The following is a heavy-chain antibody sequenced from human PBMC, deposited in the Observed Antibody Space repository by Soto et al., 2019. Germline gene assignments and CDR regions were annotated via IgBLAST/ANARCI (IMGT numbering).Heavy chain of an antibody. Sequence: GGSLRLSCAASGFTFSSYAMSWVRQAPGKGLEWVSAISGSGGSTYYADSVKGRFTISRDNSKNTLYLQMNSLRAEDTAVYYCANYQASWEQDWYYYGMDVWGQGTTVTVSS. D-gene: IGHD1-26*01. CDR2: ISGSGGST. V-gene: IGHV3-23*01. J-gene: IGHJ6*02. CDR3: ANYQASWEQDWYYYGMDV. CDR1: GFTFSSYA.